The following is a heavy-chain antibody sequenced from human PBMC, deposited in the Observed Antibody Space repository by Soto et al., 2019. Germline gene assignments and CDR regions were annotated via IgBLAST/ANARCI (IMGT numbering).Heavy chain of an antibody. Sequence: GASVKVSCKASGGTFSSYTISWVRQAPGQGLEWMGRIIPILGIANYAQKFQGRVTITADKSTSTAYMELSSLRSEDTAVYYRARARGYSGYDTYYYYGMDVWGQGTTVTVSS. J-gene: IGHJ6*02. CDR3: ARARGYSGYDTYYYYGMDV. D-gene: IGHD5-12*01. CDR2: IIPILGIA. V-gene: IGHV1-69*02. CDR1: GGTFSSYT.